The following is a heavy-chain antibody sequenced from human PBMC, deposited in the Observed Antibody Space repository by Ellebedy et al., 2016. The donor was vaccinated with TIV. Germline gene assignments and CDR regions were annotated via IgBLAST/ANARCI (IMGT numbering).Heavy chain of an antibody. Sequence: GESLKISXAASGFTFSSYAMSWVRQAPGKGLEWVSAISGSGGSTYYADSVKGRFTISRDNSKNTLYLQMNSLRAEDTAVYYCARDRAGGIAAAGILPYWGQGTLVTVSS. J-gene: IGHJ4*02. CDR1: GFTFSSYA. CDR2: ISGSGGST. V-gene: IGHV3-23*01. CDR3: ARDRAGGIAAAGILPY. D-gene: IGHD6-13*01.